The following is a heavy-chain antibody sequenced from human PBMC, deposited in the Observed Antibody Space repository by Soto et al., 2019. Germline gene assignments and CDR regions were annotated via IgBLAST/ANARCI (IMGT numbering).Heavy chain of an antibody. Sequence: ASVKVSCKASGYPFTSQYIHWVRHAPGQGFQWMGIINPRDGKTTYAQNFQGTITMTRDTSTSTLYLELASLTSDDTAVYYCGRVGQVLAETFDSWGQGTLVTVSS. V-gene: IGHV1-46*01. CDR2: INPRDGKT. CDR3: GRVGQVLAETFDS. J-gene: IGHJ4*02. D-gene: IGHD3-3*01. CDR1: GYPFTSQY.